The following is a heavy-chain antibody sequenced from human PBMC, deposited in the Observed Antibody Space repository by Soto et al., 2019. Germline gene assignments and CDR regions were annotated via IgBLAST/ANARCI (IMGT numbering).Heavy chain of an antibody. D-gene: IGHD3-10*01. CDR3: ARDGFVSVVRGVNGMDV. CDR2: ISSSGTTI. V-gene: IGHV3-48*03. J-gene: IGHJ6*02. CDR1: GFTFSSFE. Sequence: GGSLRLSCAASGFTFSSFEMNWVRQAPGKGLEWLSSISSSGTTIYYADSVKGRFTISRDNAKNSLYLQMNSLRAEDTAVYYCARDGFVSVVRGVNGMDVWGQGTTVTVSS.